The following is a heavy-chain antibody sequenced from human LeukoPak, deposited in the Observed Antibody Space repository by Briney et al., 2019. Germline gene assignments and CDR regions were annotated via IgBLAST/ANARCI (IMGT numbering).Heavy chain of an antibody. CDR2: ISGSGGST. CDR3: ARGQYCSSTSCYVIGAFDI. Sequence: GSLRLSCAASGFTFSSYAMSWVRQAPGKGLEWVSAISGSGGSTYYADSVKGRFTISRDNSKNTLHLQMNTLRVEDTAVYYCARGQYCSSTSCYVIGAFDIWGQGTMVAVSS. J-gene: IGHJ3*02. D-gene: IGHD2-2*01. CDR1: GFTFSSYA. V-gene: IGHV3-23*01.